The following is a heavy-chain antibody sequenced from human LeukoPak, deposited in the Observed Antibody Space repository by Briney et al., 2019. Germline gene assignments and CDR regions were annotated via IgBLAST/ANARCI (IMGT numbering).Heavy chain of an antibody. V-gene: IGHV4-4*02. D-gene: IGHD3-22*01. Sequence: SETLSLTCGVSGVSITNTNYWSWVRQPPGKGLGWIGEVNLQGSTNYNPSLMGRVAISVDTSENHISLQLTSVTAEDTAVYFCAKSNYYHLDAFDIWGQGTMVTVSS. J-gene: IGHJ3*02. CDR3: AKSNYYHLDAFDI. CDR1: GVSITNTNY. CDR2: VNLQGST.